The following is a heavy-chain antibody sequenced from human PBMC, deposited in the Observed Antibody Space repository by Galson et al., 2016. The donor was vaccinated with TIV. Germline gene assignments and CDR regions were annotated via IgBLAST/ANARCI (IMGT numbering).Heavy chain of an antibody. CDR1: GYSFSSYW. CDR3: ARREEMTTNRLDAFDL. J-gene: IGHJ3*01. CDR2: IHPADSDT. D-gene: IGHD5-24*01. Sequence: QSGAEVKKPGEPLKISCEGSGYSFSSYWIGWVRHKPGEGPEWIGIIHPADSDTRYSPSFRGQVTMSADKAINGAYLQWRTLKASDSAMYYCARREEMTTNRLDAFDLWGQGTMVIVSS. V-gene: IGHV5-51*01.